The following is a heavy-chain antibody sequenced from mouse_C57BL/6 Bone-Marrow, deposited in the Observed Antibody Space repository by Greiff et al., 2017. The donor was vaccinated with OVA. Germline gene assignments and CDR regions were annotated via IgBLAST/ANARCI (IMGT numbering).Heavy chain of an antibody. Sequence: VQLVESGAELARPGASVKLSCKASGYTFTSYGISWVKQRTGQGLEWIGEIYPRSGNTYYNEKFKGKATLTADKSSRTAYMELRSLTSEDSAVYFCARGGSYAMDYWGQGTSVTVSS. J-gene: IGHJ4*01. CDR2: IYPRSGNT. V-gene: IGHV1-81*01. CDR3: ARGGSYAMDY. CDR1: GYTFTSYG.